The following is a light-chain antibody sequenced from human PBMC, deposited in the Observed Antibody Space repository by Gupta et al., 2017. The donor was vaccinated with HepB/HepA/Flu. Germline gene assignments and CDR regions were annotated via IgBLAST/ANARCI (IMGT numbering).Light chain of an antibody. V-gene: IGLV2-14*01. J-gene: IGLJ3*02. CDR2: DVS. CDR3: SSYTSSSPWV. CDR1: SSDVGGYNY. Sequence: SALTQPASVTGSTGRSITISCTGTSSDVGGYNYVSWYQQHPGTAPKLMIYDVSNRPAGVSNRFSGSKSGNTASLTISGLQAEDEADYYCSSYTSSSPWVFGGGTKLTVL.